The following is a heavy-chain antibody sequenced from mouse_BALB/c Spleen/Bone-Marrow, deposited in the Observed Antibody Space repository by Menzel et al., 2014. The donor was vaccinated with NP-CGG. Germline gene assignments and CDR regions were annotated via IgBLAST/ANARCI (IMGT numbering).Heavy chain of an antibody. CDR2: INPSNGRT. Sequence: QVQLKEPGAELVKPGASVKLSCEASGYTFTSYWMHWVKQRPGQGLEWIGEINPSNGRTNYNEKFKSKATLTVDKSSSTAYMQLSSLTSEDSAVYYCAREGNYYGSIAMDYWGQGTSVTVSS. CDR1: GYTFTSYW. V-gene: IGHV1S81*02. D-gene: IGHD1-1*01. CDR3: AREGNYYGSIAMDY. J-gene: IGHJ4*01.